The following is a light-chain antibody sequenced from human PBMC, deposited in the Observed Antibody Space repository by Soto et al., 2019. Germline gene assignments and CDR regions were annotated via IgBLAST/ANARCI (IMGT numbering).Light chain of an antibody. Sequence: DIQMTQSPSSLSASVGDRVTITCRASQSISSYLNWYQQKPGKAPKLLIYAASSLQSGVPSRFSGSGSGTDFTLTISRLEPEDFAVYYCQQYGSSLFTFGPGTKVDIK. CDR1: QSISSY. CDR3: QQYGSSLFT. CDR2: AAS. J-gene: IGKJ3*01. V-gene: IGKV1-39*01.